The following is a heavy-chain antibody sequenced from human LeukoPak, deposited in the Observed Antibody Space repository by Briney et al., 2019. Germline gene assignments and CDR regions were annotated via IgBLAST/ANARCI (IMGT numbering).Heavy chain of an antibody. D-gene: IGHD5-12*01. J-gene: IGHJ4*02. CDR3: AKDGSYGGYGLLDY. V-gene: IGHV3-23*01. Sequence: PGGSLRLSCAASGFTFSSYAMSWVRQAPGKGLEWVSAISGSGGSTYYADSVKGRFTISRDNSKNTLYLQMNSLRAEDTAVYYCAKDGSYGGYGLLDYWGQGTLVTVSS. CDR2: ISGSGGST. CDR1: GFTFSSYA.